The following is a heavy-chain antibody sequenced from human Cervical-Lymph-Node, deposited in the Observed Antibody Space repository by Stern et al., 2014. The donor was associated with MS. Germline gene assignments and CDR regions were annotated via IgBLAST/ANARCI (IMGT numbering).Heavy chain of an antibody. CDR1: GFTFSSYG. CDR2: ISYDGSNK. D-gene: IGHD5-18*01. J-gene: IGHJ6*02. Sequence: VQLVESGGGVVQPGRSLRLSCAASGFTFSSYGMHWVRQAPGKGLEWVAVISYDGSNKYYADSVKGRFTISRDNSKNTLYLQMNSLRAEDTAVYYCAKDIIHSYGYGYYYYGMDVWGQGTTVTVSS. V-gene: IGHV3-30*18. CDR3: AKDIIHSYGYGYYYYGMDV.